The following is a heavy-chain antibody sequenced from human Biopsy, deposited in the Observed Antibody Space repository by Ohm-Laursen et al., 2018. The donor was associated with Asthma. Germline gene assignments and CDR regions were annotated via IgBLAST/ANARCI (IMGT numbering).Heavy chain of an antibody. D-gene: IGHD2-21*01. CDR2: ISYDGSNK. Sequence: SLRLSCTASKSPIRTFALHWVRQAPGKGLEWVAVISYDGSNKYYGDSVQGRFTISRDNSKNTLYLQMNSLRSEDTAVYYCARGGGAHFQHWGQGTLVTVSS. CDR3: ARGGGAHFQH. J-gene: IGHJ1*01. CDR1: KSPIRTFA. V-gene: IGHV3-30*04.